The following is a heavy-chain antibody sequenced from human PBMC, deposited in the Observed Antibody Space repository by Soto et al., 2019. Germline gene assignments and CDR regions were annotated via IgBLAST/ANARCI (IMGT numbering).Heavy chain of an antibody. CDR3: ATVWSHYDFWSGYSDWFDP. CDR1: GGSISSSSYY. V-gene: IGHV4-39*01. Sequence: SETLSLTCTVSGGSISSSSYYWGWIRQPPGKGLEWIGSIYYSGSTYYNPSLKSRVTISVDTSKNQFSLKLSSVTAADTAVYYCATVWSHYDFWSGYSDWFDPWGQGTLVTVSS. CDR2: IYYSGST. D-gene: IGHD3-3*01. J-gene: IGHJ5*02.